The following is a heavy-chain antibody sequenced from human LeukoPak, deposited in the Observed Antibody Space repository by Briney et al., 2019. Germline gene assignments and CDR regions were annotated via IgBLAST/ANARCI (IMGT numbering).Heavy chain of an antibody. D-gene: IGHD1-1*01. CDR2: IKQDGSER. V-gene: IGHV3-7*01. J-gene: IGHJ4*02. CDR1: GFTFSSYW. CDR3: ARGGTTFEH. Sequence: GGSLRLSCVASGFTFSSYWMSWVRQAPGKGLEWVANIKQDGSERNYVDSVRGRFIISRDDAKNSLYLQMNSLRAEDTAVYYCARGGTTFEHWGQGTLVTVSS.